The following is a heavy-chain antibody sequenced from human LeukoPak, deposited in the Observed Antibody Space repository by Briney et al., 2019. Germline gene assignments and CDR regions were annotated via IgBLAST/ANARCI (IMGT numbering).Heavy chain of an antibody. CDR1: GFTFRSYS. Sequence: PGGSLRLSCAASGFTFRSYSMNWVRQAPGKGLEWVSYISSSNSTIYYADSVKGRFTISRDNAKNSLYLQMNSLRAEDTAVYYCARGSGPGRGAIDYWGQGTLVTVSS. J-gene: IGHJ4*02. D-gene: IGHD1-14*01. CDR3: ARGSGPGRGAIDY. V-gene: IGHV3-48*01. CDR2: ISSSNSTI.